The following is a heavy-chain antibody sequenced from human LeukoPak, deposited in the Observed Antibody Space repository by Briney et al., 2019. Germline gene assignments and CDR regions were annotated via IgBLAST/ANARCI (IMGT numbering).Heavy chain of an antibody. CDR1: SGSISSSHYY. CDR3: ARYGSGSFHLPYYMDV. CDR2: IYYSGTT. Sequence: SETLSLTCTVSSGSISSSHYYWDWIRQPPGKGLKWIGTIYYSGTTYYNPSLESRATISVDASKNQFSLKLSSVTAADTAVYYCARYGSGSFHLPYYMDVWGKGTTVTVSS. J-gene: IGHJ6*03. V-gene: IGHV4-39*01. D-gene: IGHD3-10*01.